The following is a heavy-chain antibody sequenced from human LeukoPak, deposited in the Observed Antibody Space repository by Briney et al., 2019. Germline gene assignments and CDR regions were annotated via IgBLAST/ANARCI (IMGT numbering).Heavy chain of an antibody. CDR2: IIPILGIA. CDR1: GGTFSSYA. CDR3: ARGIAAAGTSWFDP. D-gene: IGHD6-13*01. J-gene: IGHJ5*02. Sequence: SVKVSCKASGGTFSSYAISWVRQAPGQGLEWMGRIIPILGIANYAQKFQGRVTITADKSTSTAYMELSRLRSDDTAVYYCARGIAAAGTSWFDPWGQGTLVTVSS. V-gene: IGHV1-69*04.